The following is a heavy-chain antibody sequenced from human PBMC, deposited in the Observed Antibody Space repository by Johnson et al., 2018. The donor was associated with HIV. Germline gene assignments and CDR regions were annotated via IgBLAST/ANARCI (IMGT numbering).Heavy chain of an antibody. Sequence: QLVESGGGLVQPGRSLRLSCAASGFTFDDYAMHWVRQAPGKGLEWVSGISWNSGSIGYADSVKGRFTISRDNAKNSLYLQMNSLRAEDTALYYCALMRHPISTAARHAFDIWGQGTMVTVSS. CDR2: ISWNSGSI. J-gene: IGHJ3*02. CDR1: GFTFDDYA. V-gene: IGHV3-9*01. CDR3: ALMRHPISTAARHAFDI. D-gene: IGHD6-6*01.